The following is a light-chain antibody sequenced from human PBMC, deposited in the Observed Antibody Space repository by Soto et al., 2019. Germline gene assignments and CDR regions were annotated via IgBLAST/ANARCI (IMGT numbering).Light chain of an antibody. CDR2: DAS. CDR1: QSVSSY. J-gene: IGKJ5*01. CDR3: QHRMNWPLT. V-gene: IGKV3-11*01. Sequence: LTQSPAPLSLSPGERAPLSCRASQSVSSYLAWYQQKPGQAPRLLIYDASNRASGTPARFSGSGSETDLTLTISSLEPEDFAVYYCQHRMNWPLTFGQGTRLEIK.